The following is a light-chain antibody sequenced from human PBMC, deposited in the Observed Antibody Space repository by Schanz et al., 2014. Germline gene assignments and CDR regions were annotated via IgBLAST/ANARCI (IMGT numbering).Light chain of an antibody. CDR3: QQYGALPFT. J-gene: IGKJ4*01. V-gene: IGKV3-20*01. CDR1: QSVGSS. CDR2: DAS. Sequence: EILMTQSPATLSLSPGERATLSCRASQSVGSSLAWYQQKPGQAPRLLIFDASNRATGIPERFSGSGSVTDFTLTISRLEPEDSAVYYCQQYGALPFTFGGGTKVQI.